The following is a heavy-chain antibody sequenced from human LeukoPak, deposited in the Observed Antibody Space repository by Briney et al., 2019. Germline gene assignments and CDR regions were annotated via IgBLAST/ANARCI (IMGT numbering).Heavy chain of an antibody. CDR3: ARGRGLRFLEWLFINWFDP. CDR2: INHSGST. CDR1: GGSFSGYY. D-gene: IGHD3-3*01. J-gene: IGHJ5*02. Sequence: SETLSLTCAVYGGSFSGYYWSWIRQPPRKGLEWIGEINHSGSTNYNPSLKSRVTISVDTSKNQFSLKLSSVTAADTAVYYCARGRGLRFLEWLFINWFDPWGQGTLVTVSS. V-gene: IGHV4-34*01.